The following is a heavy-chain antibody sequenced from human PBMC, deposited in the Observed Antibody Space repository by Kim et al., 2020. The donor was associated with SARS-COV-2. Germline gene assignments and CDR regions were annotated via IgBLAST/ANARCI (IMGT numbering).Heavy chain of an antibody. D-gene: IGHD3-22*01. Sequence: SETLSLTCTVSGYSISSGYFWGWIRQSPGKGLEWIGSIYHTGSTYYNPSLRSRVTISTDTSKNQFSLRLNSVTAADTAVYYCTSKYYYDSSGYYYADWWGQGTLVTASS. CDR1: GYSISSGYF. J-gene: IGHJ4*02. CDR2: IYHTGST. V-gene: IGHV4-38-2*02. CDR3: TSKYYYDSSGYYYADW.